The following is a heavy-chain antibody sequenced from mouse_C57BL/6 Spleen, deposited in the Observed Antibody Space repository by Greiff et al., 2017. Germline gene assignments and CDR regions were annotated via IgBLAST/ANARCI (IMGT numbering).Heavy chain of an antibody. CDR1: GYSITSGYD. CDR2: IRYSGST. V-gene: IGHV3-1*01. D-gene: IGHD2-5*01. Sequence: VQLKESGPGLVKPSPSLSLTCTATGYSITSGYDWHWIRHFPGNKLEWMGYIRYSGSTNYNPSLKSQITITPDTSKSQFYLKLNTVTTEDTAAYYCARGIVSGSMDYWGQGTSVTVSS. CDR3: ARGIVSGSMDY. J-gene: IGHJ4*01.